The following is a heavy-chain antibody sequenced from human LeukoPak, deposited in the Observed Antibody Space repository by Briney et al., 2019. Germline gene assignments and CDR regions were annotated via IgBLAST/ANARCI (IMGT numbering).Heavy chain of an antibody. CDR1: GYTFTSYG. V-gene: IGHV1-18*01. D-gene: IGHD3-22*01. CDR2: ISAYNGNT. CDR3: ARDSSGYSNDAFDI. J-gene: IGHJ3*02. Sequence: ASVKVSCKASGYTFTSYGISWVQQAPGQGLEWMGWISAYNGNTNYAQKLQGRVTMTTDTSTSTAYMELRSLRSDDTAVNYCARDSSGYSNDAFDIWGQGTMVTASS.